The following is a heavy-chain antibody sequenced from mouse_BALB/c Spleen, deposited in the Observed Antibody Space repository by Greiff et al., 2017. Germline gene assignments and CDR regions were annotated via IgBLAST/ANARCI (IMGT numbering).Heavy chain of an antibody. CDR2: IWGGGST. CDR3: ARNYYRYDDYYAMDY. D-gene: IGHD2-14*01. J-gene: IGHJ4*01. V-gene: IGHV2-6-4*01. CDR1: GFSLSRYS. Sequence: VQVVESGPGLVAPSQSLSITCTVSGFSLSRYSVHWVRQPPGKGLEWLGMIWGGGSTDYNSALKSRLSISKDNSKSQVFLKMNSLQTDDTAMYYCARNYYRYDDYYAMDYWGQGTSVTVSS.